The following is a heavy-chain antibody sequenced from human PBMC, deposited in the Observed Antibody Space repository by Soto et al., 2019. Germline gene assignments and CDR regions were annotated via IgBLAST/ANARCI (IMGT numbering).Heavy chain of an antibody. CDR3: ARVTDSQWLYFDY. J-gene: IGHJ4*02. D-gene: IGHD3-22*01. CDR2: INPNSGGT. CDR1: GYTFTGYY. Sequence: ASVKVSFKASGYTFTGYYMHWVRQAPGQGLEWMGWINPNSGGTNYAQKFQGRVTMTRDTSISTAYMELSRLRSDDTAVYYCARVTDSQWLYFDYWGQGTLVTVSS. V-gene: IGHV1-2*02.